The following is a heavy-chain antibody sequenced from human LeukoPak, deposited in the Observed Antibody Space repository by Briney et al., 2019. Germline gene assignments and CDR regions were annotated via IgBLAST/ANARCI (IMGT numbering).Heavy chain of an antibody. D-gene: IGHD1-26*01. CDR3: TKVEWELPRN. CDR1: GFTFGDYA. Sequence: GGSLRLSCRTAGFTFGDYAMSWVRQAPGKGLEWVGFIRSKTYGGTTEYDASVKDRLTISRDDSKSIAYLQMNSLKTEDTGVYYCTKVEWELPRNWGQGTLVTVST. CDR2: IRSKTYGGTT. V-gene: IGHV3-49*04. J-gene: IGHJ4*02.